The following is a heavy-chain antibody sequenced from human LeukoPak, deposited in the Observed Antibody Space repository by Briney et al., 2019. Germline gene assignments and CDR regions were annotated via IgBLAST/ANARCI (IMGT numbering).Heavy chain of an antibody. CDR2: IYTSGST. CDR3: ARGRGMITFGGVIVIRRYYFDY. V-gene: IGHV4-61*02. D-gene: IGHD3-16*02. J-gene: IGHJ4*02. CDR1: GGSISSGSYY. Sequence: PSQSLSLTCTVSGGSISSGSYYWSWIRQPAGKGLEWIGRIYTSGSTNYNPSLKSRVTISVDTSKNQFSLKLSSVTAADTAVYYCARGRGMITFGGVIVIRRYYFDYWGQGTLVTVSS.